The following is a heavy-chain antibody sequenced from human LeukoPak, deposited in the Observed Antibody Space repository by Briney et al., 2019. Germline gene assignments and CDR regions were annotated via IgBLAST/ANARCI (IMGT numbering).Heavy chain of an antibody. CDR3: ARAAWDIRYFDWLLYP. Sequence: SETLSLTCTVSGGSISSYYWSWIRQPPVKGLEWIGYIYYSGSTNYNPSLKSRVTISVDTSKNQFSLKLSSVTAADTAVYYCARAAWDIRYFDWLLYPWGQGTLVTVSS. CDR2: IYYSGST. J-gene: IGHJ5*02. D-gene: IGHD3-9*01. CDR1: GGSISSYY. V-gene: IGHV4-59*01.